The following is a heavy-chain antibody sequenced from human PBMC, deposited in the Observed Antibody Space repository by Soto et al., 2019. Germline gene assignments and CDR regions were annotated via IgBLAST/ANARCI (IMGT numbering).Heavy chain of an antibody. V-gene: IGHV3-23*01. CDR2: ISGSGGST. D-gene: IGHD3-22*01. CDR3: AKNLYYYDVSGLH. J-gene: IGHJ4*02. Sequence: GGSLRLSCAASGFTFSSYAMSWVRQAPGKGLEWVSAISGSGGSTYYADSVKGRFTISRDNSKNTLHLQMNSLRAEDTAVYYCAKNLYYYDVSGLHWGQGTLVTVSS. CDR1: GFTFSSYA.